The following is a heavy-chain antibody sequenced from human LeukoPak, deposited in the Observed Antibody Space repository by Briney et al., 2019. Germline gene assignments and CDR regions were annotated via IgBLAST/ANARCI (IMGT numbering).Heavy chain of an antibody. Sequence: PSETLSLTCTVSGGSISSFSWSWIRQPPGKGLEWVGYNHYSGSTNHNPSLKSRVTISVDTSKNQFSLKLNSVTAADTAVYYCARGDYYSTPFDYWGQGTLVTVSS. V-gene: IGHV4-59*01. J-gene: IGHJ4*02. CDR2: NHYSGST. D-gene: IGHD3-10*01. CDR1: GGSISSFS. CDR3: ARGDYYSTPFDY.